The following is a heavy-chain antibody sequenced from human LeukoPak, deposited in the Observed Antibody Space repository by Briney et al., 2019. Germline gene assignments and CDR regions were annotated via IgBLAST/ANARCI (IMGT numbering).Heavy chain of an antibody. J-gene: IGHJ5*02. Sequence: ASETLSLTCTVSGGSISSSSYYWGWIRQPPGKGLEWIGSIYYSGSTYYNPSLKSRVTISVDMSKNQFSLKVSSVTAADTAVYYCARFPTLYCSGGSCYPPTSNAFDPWGQGTLVTVSS. CDR1: GGSISSSSYY. CDR3: ARFPTLYCSGGSCYPPTSNAFDP. D-gene: IGHD2-15*01. CDR2: IYYSGST. V-gene: IGHV4-39*01.